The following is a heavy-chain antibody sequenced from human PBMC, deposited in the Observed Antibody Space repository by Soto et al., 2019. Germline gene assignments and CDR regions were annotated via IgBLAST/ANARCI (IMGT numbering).Heavy chain of an antibody. D-gene: IGHD2-2*01. V-gene: IGHV3-30*03. CDR2: ISYDGSNK. CDR3: ALLVLPRSNWFDP. CDR1: GFTFSSYG. J-gene: IGHJ5*02. Sequence: GGSLRLSCAASGFTFSSYGMHWVRQAPGKGLEWVAVISYDGSNKYYADSVKGRFTISRDNSKNTLYLQMNSLRAEDTAVYYCALLVLPRSNWFDPRGQGTLVTVSS.